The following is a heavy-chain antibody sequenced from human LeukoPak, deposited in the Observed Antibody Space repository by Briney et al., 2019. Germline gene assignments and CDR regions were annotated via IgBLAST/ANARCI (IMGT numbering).Heavy chain of an antibody. D-gene: IGHD3-22*01. CDR2: IIPIFGTA. CDR3: ARGPLLDYDSSGYFYY. CDR1: GGTFSSYA. Sequence: ASVKVSCKASGGTFSSYAISWVRQAPGQGLEWMGGIIPIFGTANYAQKFQGRVTITADESTSTAYMELSSLSSEDTAVYYCARGPLLDYDSSGYFYYWGQGTLVTVSS. J-gene: IGHJ4*02. V-gene: IGHV1-69*13.